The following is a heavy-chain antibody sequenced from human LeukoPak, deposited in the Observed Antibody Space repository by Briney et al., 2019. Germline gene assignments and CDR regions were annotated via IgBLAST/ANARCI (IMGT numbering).Heavy chain of an antibody. D-gene: IGHD2-2*01. J-gene: IGHJ4*02. CDR2: ISWNSGSI. V-gene: IGHV3-9*01. CDR1: GFTFDDYA. Sequence: PGGSLRLSCAASGFTFDDYAMHWVRQAPGKGLEWVSGISWNSGSIGYADSVKGRFTISRDNSKNTLYLQMNSLRAEDTAVYYCAKGYCSSTSCYVLDYWGQGTLVTVSS. CDR3: AKGYCSSTSCYVLDY.